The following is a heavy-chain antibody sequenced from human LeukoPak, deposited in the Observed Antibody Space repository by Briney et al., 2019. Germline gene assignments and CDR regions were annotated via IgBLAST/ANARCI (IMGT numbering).Heavy chain of an antibody. J-gene: IGHJ6*02. CDR1: GYSFTSYW. CDR3: ARDSGASSGWNGMDV. CDR2: IYPGDSDT. Sequence: GESLKISCKGSGYSFTSYWIGWVRQMPGKGLEWMGIIYPGDSDTRYSPSFQGQVTISADKSISTAYLQWSSLKASDTAMYYCARDSGASSGWNGMDVWGQGTTVTVSS. D-gene: IGHD6-19*01. V-gene: IGHV5-51*01.